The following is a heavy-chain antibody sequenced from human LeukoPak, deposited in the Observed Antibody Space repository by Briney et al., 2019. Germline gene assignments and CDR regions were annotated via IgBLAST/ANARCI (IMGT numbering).Heavy chain of an antibody. D-gene: IGHD3-16*01. V-gene: IGHV3-74*01. Sequence: TGGSLRLSCAASGFTFSSYWMHWGRQRPGKGLVWVSRIHLDGRTTNYADSVKGRFTISRDNAKNTLSLEMNSLRPEDTAVYYCARGGSPSDYWGQGTLVSVSS. J-gene: IGHJ4*02. CDR2: IHLDGRTT. CDR1: GFTFSSYW. CDR3: ARGGSPSDY.